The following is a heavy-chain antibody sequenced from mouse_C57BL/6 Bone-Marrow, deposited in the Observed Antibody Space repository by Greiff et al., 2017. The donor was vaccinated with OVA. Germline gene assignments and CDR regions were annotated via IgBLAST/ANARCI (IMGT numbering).Heavy chain of an antibody. CDR1: GYTFTDYY. J-gene: IGHJ4*01. CDR2: INPNNGGT. D-gene: IGHD2-2*01. Sequence: EVQLQQSGPELVKPGASVKISCKASGYTFTDYYMNWVKQSHGKSLEWIGDINPNNGGTSYNQKFKGKATLTVDKSSSTAYMELRSLTSEDSAVYYCARWYGYSYYAMDYWSQGTSVTVSS. CDR3: ARWYGYSYYAMDY. V-gene: IGHV1-26*01.